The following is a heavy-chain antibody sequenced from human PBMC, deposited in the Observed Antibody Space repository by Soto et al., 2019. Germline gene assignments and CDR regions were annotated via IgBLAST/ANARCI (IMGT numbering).Heavy chain of an antibody. CDR2: ISSSSSTI. V-gene: IGHV3-48*01. D-gene: IGHD6-13*01. J-gene: IGHJ1*01. CDR1: GFTFSSYS. Sequence: EVQLVGSGGGLVQPGGSLRLSCAASGFTFSSYSMNWVRQAPGKGLEWVSYISSSSSTIYYADSVKGRFTISRDNAKNSLYLQMNSLRAEDTAVYYCARDLGSSWYPEYFQHWGQGTLVTVSS. CDR3: ARDLGSSWYPEYFQH.